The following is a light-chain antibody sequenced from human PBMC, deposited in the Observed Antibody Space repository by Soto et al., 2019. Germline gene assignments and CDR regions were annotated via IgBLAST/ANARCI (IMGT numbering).Light chain of an antibody. CDR2: LNSDGSH. Sequence: QTVVTQSPSASASLGASVKLTCTLSSGHSSYAIAWHQQQPEKGPRYLMKLNSDGSHNKGDGIPDRFSGSSSGAERFLTISSLQSEDEADYYCQTWGTGIRVFGRGTKLTVL. V-gene: IGLV4-69*01. CDR1: SGHSSYA. J-gene: IGLJ2*01. CDR3: QTWGTGIRV.